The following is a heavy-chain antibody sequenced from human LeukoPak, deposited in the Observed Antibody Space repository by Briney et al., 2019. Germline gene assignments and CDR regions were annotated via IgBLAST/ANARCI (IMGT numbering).Heavy chain of an antibody. CDR1: GFTFSSYS. D-gene: IGHD5-12*01. CDR2: ISPDSNYK. CDR3: VRGGYRGFDYEY. J-gene: IGHJ4*02. V-gene: IGHV3-21*01. Sequence: GGSLRLSCAASGFTFSSYSMNWLRLAPGKGLEWVSSISPDSNYKYYVDSVKGRFTISRDNAKSSPYLQMNSLRAEDTAVYYCVRGGYRGFDYEYWGQGTLVTVSS.